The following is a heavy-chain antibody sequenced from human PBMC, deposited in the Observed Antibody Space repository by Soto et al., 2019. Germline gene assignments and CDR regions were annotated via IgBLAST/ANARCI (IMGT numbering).Heavy chain of an antibody. J-gene: IGHJ4*02. CDR1: GGTFKNYG. D-gene: IGHD6-13*01. CDR3: AVEGGATGFYF. Sequence: QVQLVQSGGEVQKPGSSVRVSCRTSGGTFKNYGFSWVRQAPRQGLEWMGGIIPMYGIANYGQIFQGRLTNTADESPNPADTDLSRLNSEDTGVNYCAVEGGATGFYFWCPGTQVTFSS. CDR2: IIPMYGIA. V-gene: IGHV1-69*12.